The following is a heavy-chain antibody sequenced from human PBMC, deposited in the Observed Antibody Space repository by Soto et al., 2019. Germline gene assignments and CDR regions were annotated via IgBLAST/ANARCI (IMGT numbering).Heavy chain of an antibody. D-gene: IGHD6-19*01. CDR1: GGSISSYY. CDR3: ASTWGLVERYYFDY. Sequence: SETLSLTCTVSGGSISSYYWSWIRQPPGKGLEWIGYIYYSGSTNYNPSLKSRVTISVDTSKNQFSLKLSSVTAADTAVYYCASTWGLVERYYFDYWGQGTLVTVSS. CDR2: IYYSGST. V-gene: IGHV4-59*01. J-gene: IGHJ4*02.